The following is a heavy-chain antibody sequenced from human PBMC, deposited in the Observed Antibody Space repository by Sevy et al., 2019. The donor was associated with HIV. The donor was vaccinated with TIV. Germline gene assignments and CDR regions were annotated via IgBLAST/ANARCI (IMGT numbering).Heavy chain of an antibody. J-gene: IGHJ4*02. CDR2: ISGSGGST. D-gene: IGHD3-10*01. CDR1: GFTFSSYA. V-gene: IGHV3-23*01. CDR3: AKATYYYGSGSYFPYY. Sequence: GGSLRLSCAASGFTFSSYAMSWVRQAPGKGLEWVSAISGSGGSTYYADSVKGRFTISRDNSKNTLYLQMNSLRAEDTAVYYCAKATYYYGSGSYFPYYWGQGTLVTVSS.